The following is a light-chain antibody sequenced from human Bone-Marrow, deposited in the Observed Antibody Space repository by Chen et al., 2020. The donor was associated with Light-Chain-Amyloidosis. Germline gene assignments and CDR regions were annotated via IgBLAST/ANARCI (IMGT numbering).Light chain of an antibody. Sequence: SYVLTQPSSVSVAPGQTATIACGGNNIGSTSVHWYQQTPGQAPLLVVYDDSDRPSGIPERWSGSNSGNTATVTIRRVEAGDEADYYCQVWDRSSDRPVFGGGTKLTVL. CDR3: QVWDRSSDRPV. V-gene: IGLV3-21*02. CDR1: NIGSTS. J-gene: IGLJ3*02. CDR2: DDS.